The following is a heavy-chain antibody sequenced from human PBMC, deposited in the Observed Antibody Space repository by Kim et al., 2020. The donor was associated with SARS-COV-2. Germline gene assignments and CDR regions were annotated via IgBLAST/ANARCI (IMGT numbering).Heavy chain of an antibody. Sequence: SVKVSCKASGGTFSSYAISWVRQAPGQGLEWMGRIIPILGIANYAQKFQGRVTITADKSTSTAYMELSSLRSEDTAVYYCARAETSSGYDILTGYYRGNYYSYGMDVWGQGTTVTVSS. D-gene: IGHD3-9*01. J-gene: IGHJ6*02. CDR3: ARAETSSGYDILTGYYRGNYYSYGMDV. CDR1: GGTFSSYA. CDR2: IIPILGIA. V-gene: IGHV1-69*04.